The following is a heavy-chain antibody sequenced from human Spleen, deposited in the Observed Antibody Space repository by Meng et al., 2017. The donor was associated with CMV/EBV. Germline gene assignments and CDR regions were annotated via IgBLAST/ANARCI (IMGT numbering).Heavy chain of an antibody. D-gene: IGHD3-9*01. CDR2: MNPNSGST. V-gene: IGHV1-8*01. CDR1: FTNYD. CDR3: ARGLSYYEILTGYYNGFDP. Sequence: FTNYDINWVRQATGQGLEWMGWMNPNSGSTGYAQRFQGRVTMTRNTSISTAYMELSSLRSEDTAVYYCARGLSYYEILTGYYNGFDPWGQGTLVTVSS. J-gene: IGHJ5*02.